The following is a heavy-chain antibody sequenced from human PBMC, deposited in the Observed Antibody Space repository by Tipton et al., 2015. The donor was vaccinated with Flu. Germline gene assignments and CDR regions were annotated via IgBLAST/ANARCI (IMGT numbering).Heavy chain of an antibody. D-gene: IGHD4-23*01. CDR1: GGSISSYY. Sequence: TLSLTCTVSGGSISSYYWSWIRQPPGKGLEWIGYIYYSGSTNYNPSLKSRVTISVDTSKNQFSLKLSSVTAADTVVYYCARDQYGGYFDYWGQGTLVTVSS. CDR2: IYYSGST. CDR3: ARDQYGGYFDY. V-gene: IGHV4-59*01. J-gene: IGHJ4*02.